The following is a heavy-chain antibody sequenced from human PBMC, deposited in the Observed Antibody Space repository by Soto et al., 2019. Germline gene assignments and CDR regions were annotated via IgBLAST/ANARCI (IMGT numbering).Heavy chain of an antibody. CDR1: GGSISNSSYL. CDR2: VSYSGST. Sequence: QLQLQESGPRLVKPSETLSLSCTVSGGSISNSSYLWGWIRQPPGKGLQWIGSVSYSGSTYYNPSLKSRVTISADTSKTQSSLRLSSVTAADTAVYYCSRIAVSCPITGFDYWGQGALVTVSS. D-gene: IGHD6-19*01. V-gene: IGHV4-39*01. CDR3: SRIAVSCPITGFDY. J-gene: IGHJ4*02.